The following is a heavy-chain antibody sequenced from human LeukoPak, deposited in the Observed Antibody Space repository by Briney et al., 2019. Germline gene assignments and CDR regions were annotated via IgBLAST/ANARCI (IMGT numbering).Heavy chain of an antibody. J-gene: IGHJ4*02. CDR1: GYTLTELS. CDR2: FDPEDGET. V-gene: IGHV1-24*01. D-gene: IGHD5-12*01. CDR3: ARVRLSGYSGSRGDY. Sequence: ASVKVSCKVSGYTLTELSMHWVRQAPGKGLEWMGGFDPEDGETIYAQKLQGRVTMTTDTSTSTAYMELRSLRSDDTAVYYCARVRLSGYSGSRGDYWGQGTLVTVSS.